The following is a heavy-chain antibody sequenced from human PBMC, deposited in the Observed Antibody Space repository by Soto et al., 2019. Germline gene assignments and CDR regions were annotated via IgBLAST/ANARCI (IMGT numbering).Heavy chain of an antibody. CDR2: ISGSGGNT. D-gene: IGHD5-12*01. CDR1: GFTFSSYA. Sequence: GGSLRLSCAASGFTFSSYAMSWVRQAPGKGLEWVSAISGSGGNTYYADSVKGRFTISKDNSKNTLYLQMNSLRAEDTAVYYCAKPKPRDGYNPDFDYWGQGTLVTVSS. CDR3: AKPKPRDGYNPDFDY. J-gene: IGHJ4*02. V-gene: IGHV3-23*01.